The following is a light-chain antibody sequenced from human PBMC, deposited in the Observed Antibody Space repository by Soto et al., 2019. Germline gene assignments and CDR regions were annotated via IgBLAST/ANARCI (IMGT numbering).Light chain of an antibody. CDR1: QDMNTY. CDR3: QQYNSYSEA. J-gene: IGKJ1*01. V-gene: IGKV1-9*01. Sequence: DIQLTQSPSFLSASVGDRVTITCPASQDMNTYIAWYQQKPGKAPKLLIYAASSLHSGVPSRFSGSGSGTEFTLTISSLQPDDFATYYCQQYNSYSEAFGQGTKVDI. CDR2: AAS.